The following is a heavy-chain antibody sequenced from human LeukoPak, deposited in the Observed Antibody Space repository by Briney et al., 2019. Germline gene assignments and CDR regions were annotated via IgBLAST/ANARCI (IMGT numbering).Heavy chain of an antibody. J-gene: IGHJ2*01. CDR3: ARDRDGYNWGYFDL. CDR1: GYTFISYY. D-gene: IGHD5-24*01. V-gene: IGHV1-46*01. Sequence: ASVKVSCKASGYTFISYYMHWLRQAPGQGLEWMGIINRSGGSTSYAQKFQGRVTMTMDTSTSTVYMELSSLRSEDTAVYYCARDRDGYNWGYFDLWGRGTLVTVSS. CDR2: INRSGGST.